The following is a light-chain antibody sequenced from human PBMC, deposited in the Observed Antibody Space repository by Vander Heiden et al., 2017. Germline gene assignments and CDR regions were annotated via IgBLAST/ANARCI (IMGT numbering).Light chain of an antibody. V-gene: IGKV1D-12*01. Sequence: IQTTQSPSSVSAFVGDRVTITCRASENINTLLAWYQQKPGKAPKLLIYTATGLQSGVPSRFSGSGSGTDFTLTIDNLQPEDFATYYCQQTTIFPRTFGQGTRLEIK. CDR3: QQTTIFPRT. CDR2: TAT. J-gene: IGKJ5*01. CDR1: ENINTL.